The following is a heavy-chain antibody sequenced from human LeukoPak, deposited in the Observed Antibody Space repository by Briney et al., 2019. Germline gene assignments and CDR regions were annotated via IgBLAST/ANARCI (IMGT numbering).Heavy chain of an antibody. CDR3: ARGCSATRCPADS. J-gene: IGHJ4*02. Sequence: GGSLRLSCAASGFTFSSYWLHWVRQAPGEGLVWVSQINPDGTIATYADSVNGRFTISRDNSKNTLYLQINRSKAEDNYWHYWARGCSATRCPADSWGQGSLVTVSS. V-gene: IGHV3-74*01. CDR2: INPDGTIA. CDR1: GFTFSSYW. D-gene: IGHD2-15*01.